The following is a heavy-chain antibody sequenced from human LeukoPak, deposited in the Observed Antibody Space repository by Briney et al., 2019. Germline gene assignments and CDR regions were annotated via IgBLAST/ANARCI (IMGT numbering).Heavy chain of an antibody. CDR2: ISPSGITT. V-gene: IGHV3-11*04. D-gene: IGHD1-26*01. CDR3: ARAYTGSFSGTLEY. Sequence: GGSLRLSCAASGFTFSDYYMTWICQAPGKGLEWVSYISPSGITTYYTDSVKGRFTISRDNAKNSLSLQINSLRVEDTAVYYCARAYTGSFSGTLEYWGRGTLVTVSS. CDR1: GFTFSDYY. J-gene: IGHJ4*02.